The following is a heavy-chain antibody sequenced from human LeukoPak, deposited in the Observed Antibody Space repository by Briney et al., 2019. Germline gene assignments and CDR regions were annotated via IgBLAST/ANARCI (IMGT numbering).Heavy chain of an antibody. J-gene: IGHJ6*04. V-gene: IGHV3-7*03. CDR3: ARDPYNKNDAGYGMDV. CDR1: GFPFSAYW. Sequence: GGALELSFAASGFPFSAYWMSWVPQAPGKGLEGVGNIKQDGSAQVYVDSVKGRFTISRDNAENSLYLQMNSLRDEDTAVYYCARDPYNKNDAGYGMDVWGKGTTVTVSS. D-gene: IGHD1-20*01. CDR2: IKQDGSAQ.